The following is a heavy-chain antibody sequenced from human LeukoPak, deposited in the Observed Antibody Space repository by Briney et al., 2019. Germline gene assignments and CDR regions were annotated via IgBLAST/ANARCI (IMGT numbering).Heavy chain of an antibody. CDR1: GVSFSGYY. J-gene: IGHJ4*02. D-gene: IGHD3-10*01. CDR3: ARGRSVWFGECRIDY. V-gene: IGHV4-34*01. Sequence: SETLSLTCAVYGVSFSGYYWSWIRQPPGKGLEWIGEINHSGSTNYNPSLKSRVTISVDTSKNQFSLKLSSVTAADTAVYYCARGRSVWFGECRIDYWGQGTLVTVSS. CDR2: INHSGST.